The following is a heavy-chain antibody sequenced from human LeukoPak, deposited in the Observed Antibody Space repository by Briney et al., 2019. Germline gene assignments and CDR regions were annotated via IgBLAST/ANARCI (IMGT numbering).Heavy chain of an antibody. J-gene: IGHJ4*02. D-gene: IGHD1-1*01. CDR2: ISLDGETT. Sequence: GGSLRLSCAVSGFSVGSSGMSWVRQAPGKGLEWISAISLDGETTYYADSVKGRFTISRDNSKNTLYLQMNSLRAEDTAVYYCAKVGTPWNDDNYFDYWGQGTLVTVSS. V-gene: IGHV3-23*01. CDR1: GFSVGSSG. CDR3: AKVGTPWNDDNYFDY.